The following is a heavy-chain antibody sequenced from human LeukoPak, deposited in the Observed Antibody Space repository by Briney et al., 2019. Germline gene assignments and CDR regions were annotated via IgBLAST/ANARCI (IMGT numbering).Heavy chain of an antibody. D-gene: IGHD4-17*01. Sequence: SETLSLTCTVSGGSINYDYWSWIRQPPGKGLEWIGYVFYSGSTNYSPSLRGRVTMSVDTSKNQFSLRLSSLTASDTAVYYCAGYQRTGLSATGLDYWGQGTTVTVSS. V-gene: IGHV4-59*01. CDR1: GGSINYDY. J-gene: IGHJ4*03. CDR3: AGYQRTGLSATGLDY. CDR2: VFYSGST.